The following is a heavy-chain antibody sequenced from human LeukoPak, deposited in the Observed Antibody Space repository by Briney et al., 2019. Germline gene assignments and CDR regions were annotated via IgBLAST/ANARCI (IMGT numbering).Heavy chain of an antibody. V-gene: IGHV3-23*01. Sequence: GVSLRLSCAASGFPFSSYDMSWVRRAPGKGLEWVSVISASAVHIFYADSVKGRFTISRDNSKNTLYLQMNSLRAEDTAVYYCAKPYYSYSGSYDYWGQGTLVTVSS. D-gene: IGHD3-10*01. CDR3: AKPYYSYSGSYDY. CDR2: ISASAVHI. J-gene: IGHJ4*02. CDR1: GFPFSSYD.